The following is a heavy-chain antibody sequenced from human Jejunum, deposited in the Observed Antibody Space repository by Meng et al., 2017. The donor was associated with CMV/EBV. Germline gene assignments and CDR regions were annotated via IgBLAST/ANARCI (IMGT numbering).Heavy chain of an antibody. CDR3: ARGNYGFDY. D-gene: IGHD4-17*01. CDR2: ITGSGDII. CDR1: GFPFGAYY. Sequence: LRCACAASGFPFGAYYMTWVRQAPGKGLEWVSYITGSGDIIYYADSVKGRFTISRDNAKSSLYLEINSLRAEDTAVYYCARGNYGFDYWGQGTLVTVSS. J-gene: IGHJ4*02. V-gene: IGHV3-11*01.